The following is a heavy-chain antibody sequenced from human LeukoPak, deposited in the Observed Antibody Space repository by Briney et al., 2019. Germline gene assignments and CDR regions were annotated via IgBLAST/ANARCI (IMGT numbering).Heavy chain of an antibody. CDR1: GFTFSSYA. Sequence: GGSLRLSCAASGFTFSSYAMSWVRQAPGKGLEWVSAISGSGGSTYYADSVKGRFTISRDNSKNTLYLQMNSLRAEDTAVYYCAKDLTYCSGGSREHRPLFDYWGQGTLVTVSS. J-gene: IGHJ4*02. V-gene: IGHV3-23*01. CDR2: ISGSGGST. CDR3: AKDLTYCSGGSREHRPLFDY. D-gene: IGHD2-15*01.